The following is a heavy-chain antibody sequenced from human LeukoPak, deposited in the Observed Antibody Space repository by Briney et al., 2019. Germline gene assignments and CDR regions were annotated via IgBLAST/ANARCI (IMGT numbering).Heavy chain of an antibody. V-gene: IGHV4-30-4*01. J-gene: IGHJ4*02. Sequence: PSQTLSLTCTVSGGSISSGDYYWSWIRQPPGKGLEWIGYIYYSGSTYYNPSLKSRVTISVDTSKNQFSLKLSSVTAADTAVYYCATLVVPAAMGRDYYFDYWGQGTLVTVSS. CDR2: IYYSGST. CDR3: ATLVVPAAMGRDYYFDY. CDR1: GGSISSGDYY. D-gene: IGHD2-2*01.